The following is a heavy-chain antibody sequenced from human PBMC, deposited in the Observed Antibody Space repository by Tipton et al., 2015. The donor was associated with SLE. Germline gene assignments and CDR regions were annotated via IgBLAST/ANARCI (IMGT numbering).Heavy chain of an antibody. CDR2: VSTAIGRM. V-gene: IGHV3-48*01. CDR3: AKEGTSGCFDY. Sequence: SLRLSCTASGFTFSSYTMNWVRQAPGKGLEWIAHVSTAIGRMYYADSVKGRFTISRDNAKNSLYLQMNSLRAEDTAVYYCAKEGTSGCFDYWGQGTLVTVSS. D-gene: IGHD6-19*01. CDR1: GFTFSSYT. J-gene: IGHJ4*02.